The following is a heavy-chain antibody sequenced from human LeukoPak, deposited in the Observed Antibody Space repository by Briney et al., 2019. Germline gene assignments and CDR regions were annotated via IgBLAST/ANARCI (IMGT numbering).Heavy chain of an antibody. D-gene: IGHD6-19*01. J-gene: IGHJ4*02. V-gene: IGHV1-2*02. Sequence: ASVKVSCKASGYTFTGYYMHWVRQAPGQGLEWMGWINPNSGGTNYAQKFQGRATMTRDTSISTAYMELSRLRSDDTAVYYCARSKSSGWYMFDYWGQGTLVTVSS. CDR3: ARSKSSGWYMFDY. CDR1: GYTFTGYY. CDR2: INPNSGGT.